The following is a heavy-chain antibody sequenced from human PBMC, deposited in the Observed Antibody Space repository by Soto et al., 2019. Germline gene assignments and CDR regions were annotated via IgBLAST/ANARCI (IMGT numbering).Heavy chain of an antibody. Sequence: PSETLSLTCTVSGGSISSSGYYWGWIRQPPGKGLEWIGTTFYSGSTYFNPSLKSRVTVSVDTSKNQFSLKLSSVTAADTAVYYCARHYGSFDPWGQGTLVTVSS. CDR3: ARHYGSFDP. D-gene: IGHD3-10*01. J-gene: IGHJ5*02. V-gene: IGHV4-39*01. CDR1: GGSISSSGYY. CDR2: TFYSGST.